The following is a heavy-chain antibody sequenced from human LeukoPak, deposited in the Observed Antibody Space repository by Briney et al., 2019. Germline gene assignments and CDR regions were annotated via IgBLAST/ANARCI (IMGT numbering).Heavy chain of an antibody. D-gene: IGHD6-19*01. CDR2: ISGSGGST. J-gene: IGHJ3*02. Sequence: GSLRLSCAASGFTFSSYAMSWVRQAPGKGLEWVSAISGSGGSTYYADSVKGRFTISRDNSKNTLYLQMNSLRAEDTAVYYCAKGIAVAVAFDIWGQGTMVTVSS. CDR1: GFTFSSYA. CDR3: AKGIAVAVAFDI. V-gene: IGHV3-23*01.